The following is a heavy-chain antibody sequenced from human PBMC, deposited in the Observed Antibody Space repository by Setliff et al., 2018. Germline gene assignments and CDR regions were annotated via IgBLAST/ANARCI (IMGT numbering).Heavy chain of an antibody. V-gene: IGHV4-39*07. CDR1: GGSISSSSYY. CDR3: ARRATYYNFWSGYYDY. D-gene: IGHD3-3*01. CDR2: IYYSGST. J-gene: IGHJ4*02. Sequence: NPSETLSLTCTVSGGSISSSSYYWGWIRQPPGKGLEWIGSIYYSGSTYYNPSLKSRVTISVDTSKNRFSLKLSSVTAADTAVYYCARRATYYNFWSGYYDYWGQGTLVTVSS.